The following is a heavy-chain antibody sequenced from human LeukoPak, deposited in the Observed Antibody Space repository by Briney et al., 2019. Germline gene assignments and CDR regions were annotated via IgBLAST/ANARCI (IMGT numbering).Heavy chain of an antibody. D-gene: IGHD1/OR15-1a*01. J-gene: IGHJ4*02. V-gene: IGHV5-51*01. CDR3: ATSESQTKFDY. CDR2: IFPGDSDT. CDR1: GYSFTTYW. Sequence: GESLKISCKGSGYSFTTYWIGWVRQLPGKGLEWMGIIFPGDSDTTYSPSFQGQVTISADKSISTAYLQWSSLKASDTAMYYCATSESQTKFDYWGQGTLVTASS.